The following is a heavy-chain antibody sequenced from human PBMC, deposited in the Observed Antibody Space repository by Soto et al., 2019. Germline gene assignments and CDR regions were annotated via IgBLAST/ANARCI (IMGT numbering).Heavy chain of an antibody. CDR1: GFTFSNAW. CDR2: IKSKTDGGTT. CDR3: TTYDFWSGYYRPPGYGMDV. V-gene: IGHV3-15*01. J-gene: IGHJ6*02. D-gene: IGHD3-3*01. Sequence: GESLKISCAASGFTFSNAWMSWVRQAPGKGLEWVGRIKSKTDGGTTDYAAPVKGRFTISRDDSKNTLYLQMNSLKTEDTAVYYCTTYDFWSGYYRPPGYGMDVWGQGTTVTVSS.